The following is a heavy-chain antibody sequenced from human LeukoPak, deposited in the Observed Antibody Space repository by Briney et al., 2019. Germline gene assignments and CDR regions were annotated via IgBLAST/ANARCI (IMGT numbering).Heavy chain of an antibody. V-gene: IGHV1-69*04. Sequence: GASVKVSCKASGGTFSSYAISWVRQAPGQGLEWMGRIIPILGIANYAQKLQGRVTMTTDTSTSTAYMELRSLRSDDTAVYYCARGVGATTKAFDIWGQGTMVTVSS. CDR2: IIPILGIA. D-gene: IGHD1-26*01. CDR1: GGTFSSYA. CDR3: ARGVGATTKAFDI. J-gene: IGHJ3*02.